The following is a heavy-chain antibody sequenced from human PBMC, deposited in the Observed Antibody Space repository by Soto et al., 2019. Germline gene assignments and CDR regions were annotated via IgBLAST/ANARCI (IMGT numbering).Heavy chain of an antibody. D-gene: IGHD3-10*01. V-gene: IGHV4-30-4*01. CDR3: AREPYLPMERNDF. Sequence: PSETLSLTCTVYGGSFSGADFFWTCLRQPPGKGLEWLGYIHYSGNTYYNPSLKGRSIISRDTSRNQFSLSLNSVTAADTAVYFCAREPYLPMERNDFRGPGAQVTV. CDR1: GGSFSGADFF. J-gene: IGHJ4*02. CDR2: IHYSGNT.